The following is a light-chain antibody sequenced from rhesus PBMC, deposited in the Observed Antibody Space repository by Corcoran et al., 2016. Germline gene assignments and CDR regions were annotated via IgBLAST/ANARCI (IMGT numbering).Light chain of an antibody. CDR3: QQGNSNPYS. Sequence: DIQMSQSPSSLSASVGDRVTITCRASQGISSYLNWYQQKPGKAPKILIYYSNSLELGVPSRFSGSGSVTDFTLPISSLQPEDFATYYCQQGNSNPYSFGQGTKVEIK. CDR2: YSN. CDR1: QGISSY. V-gene: IGKV1-32*02. J-gene: IGKJ2*01.